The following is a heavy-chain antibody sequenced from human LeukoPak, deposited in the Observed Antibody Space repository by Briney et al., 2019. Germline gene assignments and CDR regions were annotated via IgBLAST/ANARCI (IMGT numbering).Heavy chain of an antibody. CDR2: ISSSGSTI. J-gene: IGHJ6*03. CDR1: GGSISSSSYY. V-gene: IGHV3-11*04. CDR3: ANYYMDV. Sequence: LSLTCTVSGGSISSSSYYWGWIRQPPGKGLEWVSYISSSGSTIYYADSVKGRFTISRDNAKNSLYLQMNSLRAEDTAVYYCANYYMDVWGKGTTVTVS.